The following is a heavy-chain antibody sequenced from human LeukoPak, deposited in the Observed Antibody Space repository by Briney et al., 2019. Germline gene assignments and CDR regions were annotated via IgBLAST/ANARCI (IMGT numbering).Heavy chain of an antibody. CDR1: GGSISSYY. Sequence: SETLSLTCTVSGGSISSYYWSWIRQPPGKGLEWIGYIYYSGSTNYTPSLRSRGTISIATSKNQFSLRLRSVTAADTAIYYCARRAYYDTSGYYPASGYFDLWGRGTLVTVSS. J-gene: IGHJ2*01. D-gene: IGHD3-22*01. CDR3: ARRAYYDTSGYYPASGYFDL. CDR2: IYYSGST. V-gene: IGHV4-59*08.